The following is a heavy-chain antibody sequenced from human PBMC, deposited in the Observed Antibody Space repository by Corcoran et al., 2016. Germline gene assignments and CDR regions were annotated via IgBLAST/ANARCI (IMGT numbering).Heavy chain of an antibody. CDR1: GFTFDDYT. CDR2: ISWDGGST. Sequence: EVQLVESGGVVVQPGGSLRLSCAASGFTFDDYTMHWVRQAPGKGLEWVSLISWDGGSTYYADSVKGRFTISRDNSKNSLYLQMNSLRTEDTALYYCAKGASARLELPLGGGMDVWGQGTTVTVSS. V-gene: IGHV3-43*01. J-gene: IGHJ6*02. D-gene: IGHD1-26*01. CDR3: AKGASARLELPLGGGMDV.